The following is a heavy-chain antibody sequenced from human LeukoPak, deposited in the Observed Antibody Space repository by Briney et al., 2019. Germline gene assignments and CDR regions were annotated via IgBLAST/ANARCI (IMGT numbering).Heavy chain of an antibody. Sequence: PSETQSLTCTVSGGSISSSSYYWGWIRQPPGKGLEWIGSIYYSGSTYYNPSLKSRVTISVDTSKNQFSLKLSSVTAADTAVYYCARHGSYCFDSWGQGTLVTVSS. V-gene: IGHV4-39*01. CDR1: GGSISSSSYY. J-gene: IGHJ4*02. CDR3: ARHGSYCFDS. D-gene: IGHD3-10*01. CDR2: IYYSGST.